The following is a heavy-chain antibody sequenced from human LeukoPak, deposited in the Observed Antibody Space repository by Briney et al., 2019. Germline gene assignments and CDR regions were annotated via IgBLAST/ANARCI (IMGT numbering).Heavy chain of an antibody. V-gene: IGHV1-18*01. J-gene: IGHJ5*02. D-gene: IGHD2-2*01. CDR1: GYTFTSYG. CDR3: ARDRPYCSSTSCYWFDP. Sequence: GASVKVSCKASGYTFTSYGISWVRQAPGQGLEWMGWISAYNGNTNYAQKLQGRVTMTTDTSTSTAYMELRSLRSDDTAVYYCARDRPYCSSTSCYWFDPWGQGTLVTVSS. CDR2: ISAYNGNT.